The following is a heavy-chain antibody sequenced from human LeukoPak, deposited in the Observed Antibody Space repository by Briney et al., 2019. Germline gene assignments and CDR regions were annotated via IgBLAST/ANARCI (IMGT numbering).Heavy chain of an antibody. V-gene: IGHV4-59*04. CDR2: ISDSGNT. D-gene: IGHD3-16*01. Sequence: PGGSLRLSCAASGFTISSYNMNWIRQPPGKGLEWIGKISDSGNTYYSPSLRSRVTISIDMSKNQFSLKLSSVTATDTAVYYCAGGEKVLDYFDYGGRGPLATVSS. CDR1: GFTISSYN. J-gene: IGHJ4*02. CDR3: AGGEKVLDYFDY.